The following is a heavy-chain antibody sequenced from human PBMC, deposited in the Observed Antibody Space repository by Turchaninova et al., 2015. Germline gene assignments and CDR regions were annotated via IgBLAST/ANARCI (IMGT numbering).Heavy chain of an antibody. V-gene: IGHV2-70*15. J-gene: IGHJ4*02. Sequence: QVTLRESGPALVKPTQPLTLTCTFSRFSLRTSGMCVSWIRQPPGKALEWLARIDWDDDKYYSTSLKTRLTISKDTSKNQVVLTMTNMDPVDTATYYCARTRLEMATIRYYFDYWGQGTLVTVSS. CDR1: RFSLRTSGMC. D-gene: IGHD5-24*01. CDR3: ARTRLEMATIRYYFDY. CDR2: IDWDDDK.